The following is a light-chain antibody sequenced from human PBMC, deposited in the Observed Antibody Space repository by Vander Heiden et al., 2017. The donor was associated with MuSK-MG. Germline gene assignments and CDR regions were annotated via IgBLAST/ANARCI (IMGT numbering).Light chain of an antibody. CDR2: GAS. CDR1: PSVSSN. Sequence: EIVLTQSPATLSVSPGETATLSCRASPSVSSNLAWYQQKPGQAPRLLIYGASTRATGIPARFSGSGSGTEFTLTISSLQSEDVAVYYCQQYNNWPYTFGQGTKLEIK. V-gene: IGKV3-15*01. CDR3: QQYNNWPYT. J-gene: IGKJ2*01.